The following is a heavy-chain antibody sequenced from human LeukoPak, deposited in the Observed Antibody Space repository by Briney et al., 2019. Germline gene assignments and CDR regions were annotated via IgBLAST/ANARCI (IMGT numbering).Heavy chain of an antibody. J-gene: IGHJ4*02. CDR1: GFTFSDYG. D-gene: IGHD6-13*01. V-gene: IGHV3-64D*06. Sequence: GGSLRLSCAASGFTFSDYGMHWVRQAPGRGLEYVSAISNNGGTMFYADSVKGRFTISRDNSKNTLYLQMSSLITEDTAVYYCVKGRSSKISAAWDYWGQGTLVTVSS. CDR2: ISNNGGTM. CDR3: VKGRSSKISAAWDY.